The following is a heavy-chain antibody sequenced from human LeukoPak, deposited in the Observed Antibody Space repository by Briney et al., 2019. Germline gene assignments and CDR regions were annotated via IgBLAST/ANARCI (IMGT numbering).Heavy chain of an antibody. CDR3: ARVGMYSSGWYSYYYYYYMDV. Sequence: SETLSLTCTVSGGSISSYYWSWIRQPAGKGLEWIGRIYTSGSTNYNPSLKSRVTMSVDTSKNQFSLKLSSVTAADTAVYYCARVGMYSSGWYSYYYYYYMDVWGKGTTVTVSS. CDR2: IYTSGST. CDR1: GGSISSYY. D-gene: IGHD6-19*01. J-gene: IGHJ6*03. V-gene: IGHV4-4*07.